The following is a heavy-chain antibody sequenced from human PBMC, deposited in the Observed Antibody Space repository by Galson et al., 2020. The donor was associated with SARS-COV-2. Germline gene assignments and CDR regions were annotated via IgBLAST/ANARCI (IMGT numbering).Heavy chain of an antibody. CDR3: GRMFVFDHNARFSRGDYHYAMDV. Sequence: ESGPTLVKPTQTLTLTCSFSGFALTSSGMSLTWIRQPPGKALEWLARIDWDDDKYYKTSLKTRLTISKDTSLNQVVLTMNNVGPADTATYYCGRMFVFDHNARFSRGDYHYAMDVWGQGTTVTVSS. D-gene: IGHD3-16*01. CDR1: GFALTSSGMS. V-gene: IGHV2-70*11. CDR2: IDWDDDK. J-gene: IGHJ6*02.